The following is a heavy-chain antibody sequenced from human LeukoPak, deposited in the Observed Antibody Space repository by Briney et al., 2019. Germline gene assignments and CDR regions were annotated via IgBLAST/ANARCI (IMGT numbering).Heavy chain of an antibody. CDR2: ISSSGSTI. CDR1: GFTFSDYY. CDR3: ARVGITMVRGVISPYFYYYMDV. Sequence: GGSLRLSCAASGFTFSDYYMSWIRQAPGKGLEWVACISSSGSTIYYADSVKGRFTISRDNAKNSLYLQMNSLRAEDTAVYYCARVGITMVRGVISPYFYYYMDVWGKGTTVTISS. D-gene: IGHD3-10*01. J-gene: IGHJ6*03. V-gene: IGHV3-11*01.